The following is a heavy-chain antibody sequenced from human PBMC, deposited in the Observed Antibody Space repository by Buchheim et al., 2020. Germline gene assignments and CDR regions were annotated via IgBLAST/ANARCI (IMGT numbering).Heavy chain of an antibody. Sequence: QVQLVESGGGVVQPGRSLRLSCAASGFTFSSYGMHWVRQAPGKGLEWVAVISYDGSNKYYADSVKGRFTISRDNSKNTLYLQMNSLRAEDTAVYYCAKDQVGATPGGEYWGQGTL. CDR2: ISYDGSNK. CDR3: AKDQVGATPGGEY. CDR1: GFTFSSYG. V-gene: IGHV3-30*18. J-gene: IGHJ4*02. D-gene: IGHD1-26*01.